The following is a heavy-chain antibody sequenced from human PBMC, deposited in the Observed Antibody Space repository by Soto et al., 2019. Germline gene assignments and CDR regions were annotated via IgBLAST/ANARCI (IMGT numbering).Heavy chain of an antibody. CDR2: MNPNSGNT. Sequence: ASVKVSCKASGYTFTSYDINWVRQATGQGLEWMGWMNPNSGNTGYAQKFQGRVTMTRNTSISTAYMELSSLRSEDTAVYYCARGRLVRGLYYYMVVSGKGPTVTVSS. CDR3: ARGRLVRGLYYYMVV. J-gene: IGHJ6*03. CDR1: GYTFTSYD. V-gene: IGHV1-8*01.